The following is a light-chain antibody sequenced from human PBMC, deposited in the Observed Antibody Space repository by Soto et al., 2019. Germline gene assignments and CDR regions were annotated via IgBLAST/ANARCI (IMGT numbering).Light chain of an antibody. J-gene: IGKJ1*01. CDR1: RSISDW. V-gene: IGKV1-5*01. Sequence: DIQMTQSPSTLSASIGDRVTITCRASRSISDWLAWYQQKPGKAPELLIFDASSLKSGVPSRFSGSGSGTEFTLTISRLQPDDVATYRCLQYSSHSWTIGQGTKVDIK. CDR3: LQYSSHSWT. CDR2: DAS.